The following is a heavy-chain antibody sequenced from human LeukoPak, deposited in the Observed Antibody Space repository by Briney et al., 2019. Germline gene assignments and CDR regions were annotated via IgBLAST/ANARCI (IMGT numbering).Heavy chain of an antibody. CDR2: FDPEDGET. Sequence: ASVKVSCKVSGYTLTELSMHWVRQAPGKGLEWMGGFDPEDGETIYAEKFQGRVTITADTSTDTAYMELSSLRSEDTAVYYCATNIAAHSYYYYMDVWGKGTTVTVSS. CDR3: ATNIAAHSYYYYMDV. D-gene: IGHD6-6*01. V-gene: IGHV1-24*01. CDR1: GYTLTELS. J-gene: IGHJ6*03.